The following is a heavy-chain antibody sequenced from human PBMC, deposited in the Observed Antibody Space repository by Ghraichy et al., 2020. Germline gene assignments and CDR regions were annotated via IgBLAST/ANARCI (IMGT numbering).Heavy chain of an antibody. CDR2: ISYDGSNK. CDR1: GFTFSSYA. J-gene: IGHJ4*02. Sequence: LSLTCAASGFTFSSYAMHWVRQAPGKGLEWVAVISYDGSNKYYADSVKGRFTISRDNSKNTLYLQMNSLRAEDTAVYYCARDDGYWGQGTLVTVSS. V-gene: IGHV3-30-3*01. CDR3: ARDDGY.